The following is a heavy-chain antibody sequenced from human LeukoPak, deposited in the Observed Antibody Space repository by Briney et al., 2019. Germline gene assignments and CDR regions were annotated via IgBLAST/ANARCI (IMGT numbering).Heavy chain of an antibody. Sequence: SETLSLXCTVSGGSNSSYYWSWIRRPAGEGLEWIGRIYTSGSTNYNPSLKSRVTMSVNTSKNRFSLKLSSVTAADTAIYYCARDDFWSGYRAFDIWGQGTMVTVSS. V-gene: IGHV4-4*07. J-gene: IGHJ3*02. CDR3: ARDDFWSGYRAFDI. CDR2: IYTSGST. CDR1: GGSNSSYY. D-gene: IGHD3-3*01.